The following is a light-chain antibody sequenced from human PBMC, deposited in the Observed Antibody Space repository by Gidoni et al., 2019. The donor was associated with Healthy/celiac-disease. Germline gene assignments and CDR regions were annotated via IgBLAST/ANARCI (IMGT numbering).Light chain of an antibody. CDR3: QQYGSSLFT. V-gene: IGKV3-20*01. Sequence: EIVLTQSPGTLSLSPGESATHSCRASQSVSSSDLAWYQQKPGQAPRLLIYGASSRATGIPDRFSGSGSGTDFTLTISRLEPEDFAVYYCQQYGSSLFTFGPGTKVDIK. J-gene: IGKJ3*01. CDR1: QSVSSSD. CDR2: GAS.